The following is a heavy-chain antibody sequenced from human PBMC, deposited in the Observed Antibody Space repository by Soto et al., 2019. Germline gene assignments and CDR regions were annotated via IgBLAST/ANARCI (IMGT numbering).Heavy chain of an antibody. D-gene: IGHD1-26*01. CDR3: ARRLIVGATDHFDY. J-gene: IGHJ4*02. CDR1: GFTFSDYY. Sequence: GGSLRLSCAASGFTFSDYYMSWIRQAPGKGLEWVSYISSSGTTIYYADSVKGRFTISRDNAKNSLYLQMNSLRAEDTAVYYCARRLIVGATDHFDYWGQGTLVTVSS. CDR2: ISSSGTTI. V-gene: IGHV3-11*01.